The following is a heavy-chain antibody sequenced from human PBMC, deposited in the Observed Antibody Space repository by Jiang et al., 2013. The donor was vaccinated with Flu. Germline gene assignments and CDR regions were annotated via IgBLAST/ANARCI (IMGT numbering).Heavy chain of an antibody. J-gene: IGHJ5*02. CDR2: VNHDGGN. CDR1: GDSFTYYS. CDR3: ARGPNDIHSHSFDP. V-gene: IGHV4-34*01. D-gene: IGHD2-8*01. Sequence: LLKPSETLSLTCVVSGDSFTYYSWSWVRQPPGKGLGWIGKVNHDGGNHFNPPFKSRVTISIDTSRNRFSLKLNSVTAADTATYYCARGPNDIHSHSFDPWGQGTLVTVSS.